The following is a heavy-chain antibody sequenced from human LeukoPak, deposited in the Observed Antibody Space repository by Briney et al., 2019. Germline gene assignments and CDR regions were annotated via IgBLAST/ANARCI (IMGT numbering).Heavy chain of an antibody. Sequence: SVKVSFKSSEGTFNSYAISWVRQAPGQGLEWMGRIIPIFGTANYAQKFLGRVTITADKSTSTVYMELSSLRSEDTAVYYCARSRPSGFIDYWDYWGQGTLVTVSS. D-gene: IGHD4/OR15-4a*01. CDR2: IIPIFGTA. CDR1: EGTFNSYA. V-gene: IGHV1-69*06. J-gene: IGHJ4*02. CDR3: ARSRPSGFIDYWDY.